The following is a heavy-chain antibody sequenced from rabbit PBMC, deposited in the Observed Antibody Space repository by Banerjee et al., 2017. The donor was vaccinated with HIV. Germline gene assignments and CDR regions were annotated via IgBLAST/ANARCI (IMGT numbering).Heavy chain of an antibody. V-gene: IGHV1S45*01. J-gene: IGHJ4*01. CDR2: IDVGSSGNT. D-gene: IGHD4-1*01. CDR1: GFTIRSSYW. CDR3: ARDLAGVIGWNFNL. Sequence: QEQLEESGGDLVKPEGSLTLTCTASGFTIRSSYWICWVRQAPGKGPEWIACIDVGSSGNTYYASWAKGRFTISKTSSTTVTLQMTSLTAADTATYFCARDLAGVIGWNFNLWGPGTLVTVS.